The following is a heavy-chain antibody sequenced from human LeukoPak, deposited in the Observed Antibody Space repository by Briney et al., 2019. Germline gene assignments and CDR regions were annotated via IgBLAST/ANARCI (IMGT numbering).Heavy chain of an antibody. V-gene: IGHV3-21*01. Sequence: GGSLRLSCAASGFTFSTYNMNWVRQAPGKGLEWVSSISSSSSYIYYAVSVKGRFTISRDNAKNSLYPQMDSLRAEDTAVYYCARDDGNSPQVDYWGQGTLVTVSS. D-gene: IGHD4-23*01. CDR1: GFTFSTYN. CDR3: ARDDGNSPQVDY. J-gene: IGHJ4*02. CDR2: ISSSSSYI.